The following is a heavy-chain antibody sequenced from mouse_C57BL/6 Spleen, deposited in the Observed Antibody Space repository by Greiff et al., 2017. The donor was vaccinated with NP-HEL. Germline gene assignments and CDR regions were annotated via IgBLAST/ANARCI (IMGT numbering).Heavy chain of an antibody. CDR3: ARARGGSSPWFAY. CDR2: INPNNGGT. V-gene: IGHV1-18*01. CDR1: GYTFTDYN. D-gene: IGHD1-1*01. Sequence: VQLQQSGPELVKPGASVKIPCKASGYTFTDYNMDWVKQSHGKSLEWIGDINPNNGGTIYNQKFKGKATLTVDKSSSTAYMELRSLTSEDTAVYYCARARGGSSPWFAYWGQGTLVTVSA. J-gene: IGHJ3*01.